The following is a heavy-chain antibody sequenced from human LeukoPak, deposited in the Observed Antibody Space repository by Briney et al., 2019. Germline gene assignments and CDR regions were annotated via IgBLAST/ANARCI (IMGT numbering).Heavy chain of an antibody. Sequence: GGSLRLSCAASGFTVSSNYMSWVRQAPGKGLEWVSVIYSGGSTYYADSVKGRFTISRDNSKNTLYLQMNSLRAEDTAVYYCARERGGVPAAISGQYYYYYGMDVWGQGTTVTVSS. D-gene: IGHD2-2*01. J-gene: IGHJ6*02. V-gene: IGHV3-66*01. CDR2: IYSGGST. CDR3: ARERGGVPAAISGQYYYYYGMDV. CDR1: GFTVSSNY.